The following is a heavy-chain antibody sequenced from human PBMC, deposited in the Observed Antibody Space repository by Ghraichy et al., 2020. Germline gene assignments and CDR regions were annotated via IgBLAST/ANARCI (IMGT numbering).Heavy chain of an antibody. Sequence: SETLSLTCTVSGGSISSSNYFWGWIRQPPGKGLEWIGSIYFSGSTYFNPSLKSRVTISVGTSKNQLSLKLSSVTAADTAFYYCARRETSGWLLLDYWGQGTLVTVSS. J-gene: IGHJ4*02. V-gene: IGHV4-39*01. D-gene: IGHD6-19*01. CDR2: IYFSGST. CDR1: GGSISSSNYF. CDR3: ARRETSGWLLLDY.